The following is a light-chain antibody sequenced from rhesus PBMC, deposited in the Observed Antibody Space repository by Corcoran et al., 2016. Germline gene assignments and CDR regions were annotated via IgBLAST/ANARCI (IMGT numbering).Light chain of an antibody. J-gene: IGKJ3*01. CDR3: RHSYGTPFT. V-gene: IGKV1-74*01. Sequence: DIQMTQSPSFLSASVGDRVTITCRARENVNNYLHWYQQKPGKAPKLLINKASTLESGVPSRVSGIGSWTDFTLTISSLQPEDFASYYCRHSYGTPFTFGPGTKLDIK. CDR1: ENVNNY. CDR2: KAS.